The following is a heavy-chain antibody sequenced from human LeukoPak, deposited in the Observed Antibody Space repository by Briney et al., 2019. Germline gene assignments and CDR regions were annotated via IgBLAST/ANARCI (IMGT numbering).Heavy chain of an antibody. CDR1: GFTFSSYA. V-gene: IGHV3-23*01. D-gene: IGHD3-3*01. CDR2: ISATGGST. Sequence: GGSLRLSCAASGFTFSSYALSWVRQAPGKGLEWVSSISATGGSTYYADSVKGRFTISRDNSKNTLYLQMNSLRAEDTAVYYCAKVTVFDFWSGSDYWGQGTLVTVSS. J-gene: IGHJ4*02. CDR3: AKVTVFDFWSGSDY.